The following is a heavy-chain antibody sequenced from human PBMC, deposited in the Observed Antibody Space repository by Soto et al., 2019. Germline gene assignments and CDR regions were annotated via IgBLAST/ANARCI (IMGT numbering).Heavy chain of an antibody. CDR1: GFTFSSYS. D-gene: IGHD5-12*01. V-gene: IGHV3-48*02. J-gene: IGHJ6*02. CDR2: ISSSSSTI. CDR3: ARAVRVGYIHYYYYYGMAV. Sequence: GGSLRLSCAASGFTFSSYSMNWVRQAPGKGLEWVSYISSSSSTIYYADSVKGRFTISRDNAKNSLYLQMNSLRDEDTAVYNFARAVRVGYIHYYYYYGMAVWGQGPTVTVSS.